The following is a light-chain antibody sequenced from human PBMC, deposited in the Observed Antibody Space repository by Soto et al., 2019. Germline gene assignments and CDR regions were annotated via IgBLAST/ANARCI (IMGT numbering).Light chain of an antibody. J-gene: IGLJ2*01. CDR3: QAWDSSTIV. CDR1: KLGDES. CDR2: EDD. Sequence: SYELTQPPSLSVSPGQTASITCSGDKLGDESASWYQQKPGQSPVVVIYEDDKRPSGIPERFSGSNSGNTATLTISGAQAMDEADYYCQAWDSSTIVFGGGTKLTVL. V-gene: IGLV3-1*01.